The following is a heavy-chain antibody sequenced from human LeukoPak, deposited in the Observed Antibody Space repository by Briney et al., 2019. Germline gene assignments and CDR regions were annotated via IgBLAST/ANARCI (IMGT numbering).Heavy chain of an antibody. CDR3: ARALGGYSGYDYAY. CDR1: GGSISSYY. Sequence: SETLSLTCTVSGGSISSYYWSWIRQPPGKGLEWNGYIYYSGSTNYNPSLKSRVTISVDTSKNQFSLKLSSVTAADTAVYYCARALGGYSGYDYAYWGQGTLVTVSS. J-gene: IGHJ4*02. D-gene: IGHD5-12*01. V-gene: IGHV4-59*01. CDR2: IYYSGST.